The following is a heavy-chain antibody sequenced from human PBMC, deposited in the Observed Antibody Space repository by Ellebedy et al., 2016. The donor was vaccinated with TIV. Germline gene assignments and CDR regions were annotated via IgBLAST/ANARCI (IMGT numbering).Heavy chain of an antibody. Sequence: AASVTVSCKASGYTFTDYYIHWVRQAPGQGLEWVAWINPKDGGTAFAQKVQGRLILTGDTSITTAYMELNWLRSDDTAVYYCVRDLTNYGSSSYWGQGTLVTVSS. CDR3: VRDLTNYGSSSY. V-gene: IGHV1-2*02. CDR2: INPKDGGT. J-gene: IGHJ4*02. CDR1: GYTFTDYY. D-gene: IGHD3-22*01.